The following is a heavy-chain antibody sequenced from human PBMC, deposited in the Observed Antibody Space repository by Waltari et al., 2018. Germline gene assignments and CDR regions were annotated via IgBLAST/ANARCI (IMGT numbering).Heavy chain of an antibody. Sequence: QVQLQESGPGLVKPSETLSLTCTVSGGSISSYYWSWIRQPPGKGLEWIGYIDYSGSTNYNPSLKSRVTISVDTSKNQFSLKLSSVTAADTAVYYCARIPRGGGFDYWGQGTLVTVSS. V-gene: IGHV4-59*01. CDR3: ARIPRGGGFDY. CDR1: GGSISSYY. CDR2: IDYSGST. D-gene: IGHD2-21*01. J-gene: IGHJ4*02.